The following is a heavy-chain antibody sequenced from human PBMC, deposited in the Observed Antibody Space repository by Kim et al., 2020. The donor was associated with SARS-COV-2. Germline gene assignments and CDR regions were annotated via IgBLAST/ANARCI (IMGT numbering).Heavy chain of an antibody. V-gene: IGHV1-3*01. D-gene: IGHD3-10*01. CDR2: INAGNGNT. J-gene: IGHJ4*02. CDR3: ARAGGSGSPRAFDY. CDR1: GYTFTSYA. Sequence: ASVKVSCKASGYTFTSYAMHWVRQAPGQRLEWMGWINAGNGNTKYSRKFQGRVTITRDTSASTAYMELSSLRSEDTAVYYCARAGGSGSPRAFDYWGQGTLVTVPS.